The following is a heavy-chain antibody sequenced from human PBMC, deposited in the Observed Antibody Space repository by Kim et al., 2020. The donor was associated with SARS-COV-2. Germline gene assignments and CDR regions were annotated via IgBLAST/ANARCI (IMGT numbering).Heavy chain of an antibody. Sequence: SETLSLTCSVTGGSISSYFWSWIRQAPGKGLEWIAYIYYSGRTHYSPSLQSRVTISVNSSKNQVSLTLRSVTAADTAVYYCARSRPVGRDFFVMDVWG. J-gene: IGHJ6*02. CDR1: GGSISSYF. CDR3: ARSRPVGRDFFVMDV. CDR2: IYYSGRT. V-gene: IGHV4-59*08. D-gene: IGHD1-26*01.